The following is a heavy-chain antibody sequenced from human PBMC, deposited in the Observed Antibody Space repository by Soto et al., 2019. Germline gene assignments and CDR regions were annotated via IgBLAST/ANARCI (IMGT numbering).Heavy chain of an antibody. V-gene: IGHV1-69*06. J-gene: IGHJ4*02. Sequence: AASVKVSCKASGGTFSSYAISWLRQAPGQGLEWMGGIIPIFGTANYAQKFQGRVTITADKSTSTAYMELSSLRSEDTAVYYCAREKMSSSGYFDYWGQGTLVTVSS. CDR3: AREKMSSSGYFDY. CDR2: IIPIFGTA. D-gene: IGHD6-6*01. CDR1: GGTFSSYA.